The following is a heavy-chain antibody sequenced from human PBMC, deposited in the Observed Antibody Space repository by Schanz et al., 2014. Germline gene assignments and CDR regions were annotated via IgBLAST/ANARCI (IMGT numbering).Heavy chain of an antibody. Sequence: EVQLVESGGGLVQPGGSLRLSCVASGFTLSSYNMNWVRQAPGKGLEWISNIGSSSSFIYYADSVKGRFTISRDNAKNSVYLQMNSLRAEDAAVYYCARVELSVYYYAMDVWGQGTTVTVSS. CDR3: ARVELSVYYYAMDV. V-gene: IGHV3-48*04. CDR1: GFTLSSYN. CDR2: IGSSSSFI. D-gene: IGHD2-15*01. J-gene: IGHJ6*02.